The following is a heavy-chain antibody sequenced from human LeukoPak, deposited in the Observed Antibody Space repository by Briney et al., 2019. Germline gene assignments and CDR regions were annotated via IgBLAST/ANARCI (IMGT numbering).Heavy chain of an antibody. CDR3: ARRLGATQPYFDF. CDR1: GYRFTIYW. D-gene: IGHD1-26*01. J-gene: IGHJ4*02. Sequence: GESLKISCKASGYRFTIYWIGWVRQMPGKGLGCMWIIHPGDSETRYSPSFQGQVTISADKSISTAYLQWRGLKASDTAMYYCARRLGATQPYFDFWGQGALVTVSS. V-gene: IGHV5-51*01. CDR2: IHPGDSET.